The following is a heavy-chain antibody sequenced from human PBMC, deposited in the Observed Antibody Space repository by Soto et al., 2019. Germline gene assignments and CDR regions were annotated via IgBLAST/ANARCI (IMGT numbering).Heavy chain of an antibody. CDR2: INVGNGNT. CDR3: ATPQDYDGCLDS. J-gene: IGHJ4*02. V-gene: IGHV1-3*01. Sequence: ASVKVSCKTPGYTFTRCNIHWVRQAPGQRPEWMGWINVGNGNTRYSQKFQGRLTLTRDTPGNTAYLELNSLISEDTAVYYCATPQDYDGCLDSWGQGTLVTVSS. D-gene: IGHD3-22*01. CDR1: GYTFTRCN.